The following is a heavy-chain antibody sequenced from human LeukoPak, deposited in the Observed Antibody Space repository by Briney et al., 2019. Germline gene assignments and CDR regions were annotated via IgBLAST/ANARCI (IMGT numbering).Heavy chain of an antibody. CDR3: ARGSSIPYYYDSSGYPRKLNWFDP. D-gene: IGHD3-22*01. V-gene: IGHV1-46*01. J-gene: IGHJ5*02. CDR2: INPSGGST. CDR1: EYTFTSYY. Sequence: ASVKVSCKASEYTFTSYYMHWVRQAPGQGLEWMGIINPSGGSTSYAQKFQGRVTMTRDTSTSTVYMELSSLRSEDTAVYYCARGSSIPYYYDSSGYPRKLNWFDPWGQGTLVTVSS.